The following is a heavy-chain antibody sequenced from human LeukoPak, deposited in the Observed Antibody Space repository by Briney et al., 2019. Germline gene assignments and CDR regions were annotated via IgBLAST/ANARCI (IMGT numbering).Heavy chain of an antibody. CDR2: ISYDGHNR. D-gene: IGHD3-22*01. CDR1: GFIFSYYA. Sequence: GGSLRLSCTPSGFIFSYYAMHWVRQAPGKGLEWVAVISYDGHNRYYGDSVKGRFTISRDNANNTLFLQMNSLRGDDTAVYYCVRGYYLGPRLGNWGQGTLVTVSS. CDR3: VRGYYLGPRLGN. V-gene: IGHV3-30*04. J-gene: IGHJ4*02.